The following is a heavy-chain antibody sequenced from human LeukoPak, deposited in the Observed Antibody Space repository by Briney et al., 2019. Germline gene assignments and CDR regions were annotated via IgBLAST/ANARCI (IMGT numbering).Heavy chain of an antibody. CDR2: IYYSGST. CDR1: GGSFSGYY. D-gene: IGHD6-19*01. J-gene: IGHJ6*02. V-gene: IGHV4-39*01. CDR3: ARHEGYSSGWFGRKLPSGYYYGMDV. Sequence: SETLSLTCAVYGGSFSGYYWGWIRQPPGKGLEWIGSIYYSGSTYYNPSLKSRVTISVDTSKNQFSLKLSSVTAADTAVYYCARHEGYSSGWFGRKLPSGYYYGMDVWGQGTTVTVSS.